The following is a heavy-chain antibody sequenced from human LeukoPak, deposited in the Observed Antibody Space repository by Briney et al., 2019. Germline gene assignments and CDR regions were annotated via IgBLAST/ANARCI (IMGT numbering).Heavy chain of an antibody. V-gene: IGHV3-23*01. CDR2: ISGSGGST. D-gene: IGHD2-21*02. CDR3: GKGGGVCGGDCGYYYYYYMDV. J-gene: IGHJ6*03. Sequence: PGGSLRLSCAASGFTFSSYAMSWVRQAPGKGLEWVSAISGSGGSTFYADSVKGRFTISRDNSKKTLYLEMSSLRAEDTAVYYCGKGGGVCGGDCGYYYYYYMDVWGKGTTVTVSS. CDR1: GFTFSSYA.